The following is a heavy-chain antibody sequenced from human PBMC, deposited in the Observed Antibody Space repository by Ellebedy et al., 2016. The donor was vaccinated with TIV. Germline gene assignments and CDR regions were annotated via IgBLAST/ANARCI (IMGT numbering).Heavy chain of an antibody. Sequence: SETLSLTCTVSGGSISSYYWSWIRQPPGKGLEWIAYISYSGSTYYNPSLKSRVTISVDTSKNQFSLKLSSVTAADTAVYYCARSGEEMATIPVSAFDYWGQGTLVTVSS. CDR1: GGSISSYY. CDR2: ISYSGST. CDR3: ARSGEEMATIPVSAFDY. V-gene: IGHV4-59*01. J-gene: IGHJ4*02. D-gene: IGHD5-24*01.